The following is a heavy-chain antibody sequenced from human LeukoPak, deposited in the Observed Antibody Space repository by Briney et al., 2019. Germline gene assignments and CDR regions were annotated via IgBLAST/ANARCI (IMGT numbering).Heavy chain of an antibody. CDR3: ARVGLAMIRTDAFDI. CDR2: TNSDRSNT. Sequence: GGSLRLSRAGSRFVLSSYWMHWVRQAPGKGLVWVSRTNSDRSNTEYADSVKGRFTISRDNAKNTLYLQMNSLRAEDTAVYYCARVGLAMIRTDAFDIWGQGTMVTVSS. J-gene: IGHJ3*02. V-gene: IGHV3-74*03. D-gene: IGHD3-10*01. CDR1: RFVLSSYW.